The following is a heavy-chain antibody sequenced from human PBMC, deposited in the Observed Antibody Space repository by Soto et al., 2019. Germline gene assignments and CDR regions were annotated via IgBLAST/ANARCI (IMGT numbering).Heavy chain of an antibody. V-gene: IGHV4-59*01. CDR2: IYYSGST. Sequence: SETLSLTCTVSGGSISSYYWSWIRQPPGKGLEWIGYIYYSGSTNYNPSLKSRVTISVDTSKNQSSLKLSSVTAADTAVYYCARGGRHTRKNWFDPWGQGTLVTVS. CDR1: GGSISSYY. D-gene: IGHD3-16*01. J-gene: IGHJ5*02. CDR3: ARGGRHTRKNWFDP.